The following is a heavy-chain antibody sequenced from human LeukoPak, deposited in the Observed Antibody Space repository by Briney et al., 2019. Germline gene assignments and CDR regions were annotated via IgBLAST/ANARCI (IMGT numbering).Heavy chain of an antibody. D-gene: IGHD4-23*01. CDR3: ARDSYGGNWSLGY. CDR1: GFTFTGYY. CDR2: VNPNSGGT. V-gene: IGHV1-2*02. Sequence: ASVKVSCKASGFTFTGYYIHWVRQAPGQGLEWMGWVNPNSGGTNYAQMFQGRVTMTRDTSINTAYMELCGLRSDDTAVYYCARDSYGGNWSLGYWGQGTLVTVSS. J-gene: IGHJ4*02.